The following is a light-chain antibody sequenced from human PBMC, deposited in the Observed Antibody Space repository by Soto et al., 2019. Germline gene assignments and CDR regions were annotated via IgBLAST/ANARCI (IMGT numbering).Light chain of an antibody. J-gene: IGKJ3*01. CDR2: GAS. Sequence: EIVLTQSPGTLSLSPGERATLSCRASQSVSSSYLAWYQQKPGQAPRLLIYGASSRATGIPDRFSGSGSGTDFTLTISRREPEDFAVYDCQQYGSAPPVFTFGPRTKVDIK. CDR3: QQYGSAPPVFT. CDR1: QSVSSSY. V-gene: IGKV3-20*01.